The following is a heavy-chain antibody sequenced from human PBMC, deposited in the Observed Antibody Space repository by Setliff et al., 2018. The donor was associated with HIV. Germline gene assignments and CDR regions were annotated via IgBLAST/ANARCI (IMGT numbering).Heavy chain of an antibody. CDR3: ARSPLWFEKADWYVDL. V-gene: IGHV4-28*01. Sequence: PSETLSLTCAVSGYSISSSYWWGWIRQPPGKGLEWIGYIYNNRGTYYNPSLKSRVTMSVDTSNNQFSLKLRSVTAVDTAVYYCARSPLWFEKADWYVDLWGRGTLVTVSS. CDR1: GYSISSSYW. CDR2: IYNNRGT. J-gene: IGHJ2*01. D-gene: IGHD3-10*01.